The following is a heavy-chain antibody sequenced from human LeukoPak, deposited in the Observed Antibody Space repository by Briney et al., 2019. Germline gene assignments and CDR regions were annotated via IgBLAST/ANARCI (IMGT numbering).Heavy chain of an antibody. CDR2: ISGSGGST. CDR1: GFTFSSYA. D-gene: IGHD3-22*01. CDR3: AKSSSRQTYYYDSSGYFPFDY. V-gene: IGHV3-23*01. Sequence: GGSLRLSCAASGFTFSSYAMSWVRQAPGKGLEWVSAISGSGGSTYYADSVKGRFTISRDNSKNTLYLQMNSLRAEDTAVYYCAKSSSRQTYYYDSSGYFPFDYWGQGTLVTVSS. J-gene: IGHJ4*02.